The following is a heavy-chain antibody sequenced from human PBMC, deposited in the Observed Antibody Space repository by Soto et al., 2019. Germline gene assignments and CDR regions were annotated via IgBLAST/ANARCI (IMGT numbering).Heavy chain of an antibody. CDR2: INPDNGNT. J-gene: IGHJ4*02. V-gene: IGHV1-3*01. CDR1: GYTFTRYT. Sequence: ASVKVSCKASGYTFTRYTMIWVRQAPGQRLEWMGWINPDNGNTKSSQKFQDRVIITRDTSASTAYMDLSSLRSEDTAVYYCARSGDSSGYYCAYWGQGTLVTVSS. D-gene: IGHD3-22*01. CDR3: ARSGDSSGYYCAY.